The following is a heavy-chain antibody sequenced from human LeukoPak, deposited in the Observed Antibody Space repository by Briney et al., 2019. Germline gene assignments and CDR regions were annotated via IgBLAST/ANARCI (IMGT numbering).Heavy chain of an antibody. CDR3: ARQLTDTAMVLSDLFDY. Sequence: SETLSLTCTVSGGSISSGNYYWSWIRQPAGKGLEWIGRIYYSGSTYYNPSLKSRVTISVDTSKNQFSLKLSSVTAADTAVYYCARQLTDTAMVLSDLFDYWGQGTLVTVSS. V-gene: IGHV4-39*01. J-gene: IGHJ4*02. D-gene: IGHD5-18*01. CDR2: IYYSGST. CDR1: GGSISSGNYY.